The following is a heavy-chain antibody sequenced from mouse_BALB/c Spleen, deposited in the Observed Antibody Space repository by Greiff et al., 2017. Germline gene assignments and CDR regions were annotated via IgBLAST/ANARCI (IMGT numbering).Heavy chain of an antibody. D-gene: IGHD2-1*01. CDR2: ISSGGST. V-gene: IGHV5-6-5*01. CDR1: GFTFSSYA. CDR3: ARGGYYGNYGYWYFDV. J-gene: IGHJ1*01. Sequence: EVKLMESGGGLVKPGGSLKLSCAASGFTFSSYAMSWVRQTPEKRLEWVASISSGGSTYYPDSVKGRFTISRDNARNILYLQMRSLRSEDTAMYYCARGGYYGNYGYWYFDVWGAGTTVTVSS.